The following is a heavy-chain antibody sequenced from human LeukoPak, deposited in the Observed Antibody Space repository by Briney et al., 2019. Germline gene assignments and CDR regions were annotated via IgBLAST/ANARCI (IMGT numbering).Heavy chain of an antibody. Sequence: GGSLRLSCAASGFTFSGSAMHWVRQASGKGLEWVGRIRSKANSYATAYVASVKGRFTISRDDSKNTAYLQMNSLKTEDTAVYYCTRHPIAAAGTDYWGQGTLVTVSS. V-gene: IGHV3-73*01. J-gene: IGHJ4*02. CDR1: GFTFSGSA. D-gene: IGHD6-13*01. CDR2: IRSKANSYAT. CDR3: TRHPIAAAGTDY.